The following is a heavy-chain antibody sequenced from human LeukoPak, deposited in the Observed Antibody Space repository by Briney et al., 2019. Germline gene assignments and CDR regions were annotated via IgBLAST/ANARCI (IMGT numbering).Heavy chain of an antibody. D-gene: IGHD3-10*01. CDR2: IYTSGST. Sequence: PSETLSLTCAVSGGSISSGGYSWSWIRQPAGKGLEWIGRIYTSGSTNYNPSLKSRVTMSVDTSKNQFSLKLSSVTAADTAVYYCARGGSGSYFGTLFDYWGQGTLVTVSS. CDR1: GGSISSGGYS. CDR3: ARGGSGSYFGTLFDY. V-gene: IGHV4-61*02. J-gene: IGHJ4*02.